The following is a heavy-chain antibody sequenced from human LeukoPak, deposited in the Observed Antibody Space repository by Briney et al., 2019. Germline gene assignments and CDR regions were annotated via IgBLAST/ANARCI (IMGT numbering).Heavy chain of an antibody. CDR3: ARDRYFIGFDY. D-gene: IGHD3-9*01. CDR1: GGSINSGDYY. Sequence: RSSQTLSLTCTVSGGSINSGDYYWGWIRQPPGKGLEWIGYIYYGGSTYYNPSLKSRVSISVHTSKNQFSLRLSSVTAADTAVYYCARDRYFIGFDYWGQGTLVTVSS. CDR2: IYYGGST. V-gene: IGHV4-30-4*01. J-gene: IGHJ4*02.